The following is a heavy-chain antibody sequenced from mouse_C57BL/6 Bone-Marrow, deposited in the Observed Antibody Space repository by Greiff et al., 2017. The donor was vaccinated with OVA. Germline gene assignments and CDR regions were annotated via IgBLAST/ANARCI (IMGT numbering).Heavy chain of an antibody. Sequence: QVQLKQPGAELVKPGASVKLSCKASGYTFTSYWMQWVKQRPGQGLEWIGEIDPSDSYTNYNQKFKGKATLTVDTSSSTAYMQLSSLTSEDSAVYYCARFWLLHSDYWGQGTTLTVSS. V-gene: IGHV1-50*01. CDR3: ARFWLLHSDY. CDR2: IDPSDSYT. D-gene: IGHD2-3*01. J-gene: IGHJ2*01. CDR1: GYTFTSYW.